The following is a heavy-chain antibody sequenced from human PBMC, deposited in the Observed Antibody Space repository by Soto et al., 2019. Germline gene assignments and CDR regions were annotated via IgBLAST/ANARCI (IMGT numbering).Heavy chain of an antibody. Sequence: QVQLVQSGAEVKKPGASVKVSCKASGYTFTGYYMHWVRQAPGQGLEWMGWINPNSGGTNYAQKFQGWVSMTREPSISTAYMELSRLRSDNTAVYYCARSNFGYGDYVPKYYYYCYGMDVWGQGTTVTVSS. J-gene: IGHJ6*02. V-gene: IGHV1-2*04. D-gene: IGHD4-17*01. CDR1: GYTFTGYY. CDR3: ARSNFGYGDYVPKYYYYCYGMDV. CDR2: INPNSGGT.